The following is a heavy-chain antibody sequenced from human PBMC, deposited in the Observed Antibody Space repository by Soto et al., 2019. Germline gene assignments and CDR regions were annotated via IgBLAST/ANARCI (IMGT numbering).Heavy chain of an antibody. V-gene: IGHV3-7*05. CDR1: GFIFSTSW. Sequence: GGALRLSCAASGFIFSTSWMNWVRQAPGKGLEWVAAIKEDGSQKYYVDPVKGRFTISRDNARNSLYLQMNSLRAEDTAVYFCTRDRAYSCFDYWGQGTVVTVS. D-gene: IGHD5-18*01. CDR2: IKEDGSQK. J-gene: IGHJ4*02. CDR3: TRDRAYSCFDY.